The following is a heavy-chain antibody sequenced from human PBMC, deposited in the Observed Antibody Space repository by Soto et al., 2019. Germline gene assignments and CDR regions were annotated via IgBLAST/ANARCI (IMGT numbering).Heavy chain of an antibody. CDR1: GYTLTGYY. D-gene: IGHD5-18*01. CDR2: INPNSGGT. J-gene: IGHJ4*02. Sequence: ASVKVTCKASGYTLTGYYMHWVRQAHGKGLEWMGWINPNSGGTNYAQKFQGRVTMTRDTSISTAYMELSRLRSDATPVYYCARDRGTAMVVYLDYWGQGTLVTVSS. CDR3: ARDRGTAMVVYLDY. V-gene: IGHV1-2*02.